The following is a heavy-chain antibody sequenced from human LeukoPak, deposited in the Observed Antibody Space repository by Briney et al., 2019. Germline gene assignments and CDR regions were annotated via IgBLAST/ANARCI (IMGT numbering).Heavy chain of an antibody. CDR1: GFTFSTYA. D-gene: IGHD2-2*01. Sequence: PGGSLRLSCAASGFTFSTYAIHWVRQAPGKGLEWVAVISYDGTNKNYADSVKGRFTISRDNSKNTLYLQMNSLRAEDTAVYYCAKPSIVVVPAASNFDYWGQGTLVTVSS. CDR2: ISYDGTNK. J-gene: IGHJ4*02. CDR3: AKPSIVVVPAASNFDY. V-gene: IGHV3-30*07.